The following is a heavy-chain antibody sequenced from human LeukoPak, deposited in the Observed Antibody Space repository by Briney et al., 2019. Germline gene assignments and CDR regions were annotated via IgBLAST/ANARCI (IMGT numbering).Heavy chain of an antibody. D-gene: IGHD3-10*01. CDR2: IHPNSGGT. Sequence: ASVKVSCKASGGTFNNYTISWVRQAPGQGLEWMGWIHPNSGGTSFGQKLQGRVTMTTDTSTSTAYMELRSLRSDDTAVYYCARILNPLLWFGELLDYYYMDVWGKGTTVTVSS. CDR3: ARILNPLLWFGELLDYYYMDV. CDR1: GGTFNNYT. V-gene: IGHV1-18*01. J-gene: IGHJ6*03.